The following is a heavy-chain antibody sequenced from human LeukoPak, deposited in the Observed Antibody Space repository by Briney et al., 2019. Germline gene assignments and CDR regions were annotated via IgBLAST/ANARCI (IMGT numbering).Heavy chain of an antibody. D-gene: IGHD2-15*01. V-gene: IGHV3-11*06. CDR2: SGGDT. Sequence: SGGDTHYADSVKGRFTISRDNAKNSLYLQMNSLRAEDTAVYYCVRDFSGYCSGGSCYSAFDIWGQGTMVTVSS. CDR3: VRDFSGYCSGGSCYSAFDI. J-gene: IGHJ3*02.